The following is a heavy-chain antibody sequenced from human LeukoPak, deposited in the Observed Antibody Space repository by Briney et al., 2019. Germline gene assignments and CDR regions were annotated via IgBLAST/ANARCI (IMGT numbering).Heavy chain of an antibody. D-gene: IGHD1-14*01. J-gene: IGHJ6*04. CDR3: ARERGTGYYYYYGMDV. CDR1: GGSISSSNW. V-gene: IGHV4-4*02. Sequence: SETLSLTCAVSGGSISSSNWWSWVRQPPGKGLEWIGEIYHSGSTNYNPSLKSRVTISVDTSKNQFSLKLSSVTAADTAVYYCARERGTGYYYYYGMDVWGKGTTVTVSS. CDR2: IYHSGST.